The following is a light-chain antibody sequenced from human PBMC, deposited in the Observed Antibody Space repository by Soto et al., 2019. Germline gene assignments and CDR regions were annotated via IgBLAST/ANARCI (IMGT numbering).Light chain of an antibody. CDR2: DAS. Sequence: EIVLTQSPATLSLSPGERATLSCRASQSVSSYLAWYQQKPGQAPRLLIYDASNRATGIPARFSGSGSGTDFTLTISRLEPEDFAVYYCQQRSKWPPRYPLGQGTKLEIK. J-gene: IGKJ2*01. V-gene: IGKV3-11*01. CDR1: QSVSSY. CDR3: QQRSKWPPRYP.